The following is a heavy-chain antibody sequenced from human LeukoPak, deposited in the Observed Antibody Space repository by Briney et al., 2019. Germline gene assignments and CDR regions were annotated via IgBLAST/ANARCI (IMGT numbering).Heavy chain of an antibody. D-gene: IGHD3-22*01. J-gene: IGHJ5*02. Sequence: ASVKVSCKASGYTFTGYYMHWVRQAPGQGLAWMGWINPNSGGTNYAQKFQGRVTMTRDTSISTAYMELSRLRSDDTAVYYCARDSTYYYDSSGFRRWFDPWGQGTLVTVSS. CDR2: INPNSGGT. CDR1: GYTFTGYY. CDR3: ARDSTYYYDSSGFRRWFDP. V-gene: IGHV1-2*02.